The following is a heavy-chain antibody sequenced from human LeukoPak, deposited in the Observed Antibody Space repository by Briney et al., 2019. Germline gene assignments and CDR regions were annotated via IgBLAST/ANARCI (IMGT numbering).Heavy chain of an antibody. CDR2: ISSSGSTI. Sequence: GGSLRLSCAASGFTFSSYEMNWVRQAPGKGLEWVSYISSSGSTIYYADSVKGRFTISRDNAKNSLYLQMNSLRAEDTAVYYCVRSRIWELLSSFDLWGQGALVIVSS. CDR3: VRSRIWELLSSFDL. J-gene: IGHJ4*02. D-gene: IGHD1-26*01. CDR1: GFTFSSYE. V-gene: IGHV3-48*03.